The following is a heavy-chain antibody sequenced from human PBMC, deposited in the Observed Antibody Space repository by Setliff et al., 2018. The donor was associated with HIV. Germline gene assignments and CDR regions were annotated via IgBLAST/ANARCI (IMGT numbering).Heavy chain of an antibody. V-gene: IGHV4-39*01. CDR2: IYYSGNT. CDR1: GGSSSSSSFY. D-gene: IGHD2-21*01. J-gene: IGHJ4*02. Sequence: SETLSLTCTVSGGSSSSSSFYWGWIRQPPGKGLEWIGSIYYSGNTYYNPSLKSRVTISVDTSKNQFSLKLSSVTAADTAVYYCARQVTVVGYFETAAGSFNYWGPGTLVTVSS. CDR3: ARQVTVVGYFETAAGSFNY.